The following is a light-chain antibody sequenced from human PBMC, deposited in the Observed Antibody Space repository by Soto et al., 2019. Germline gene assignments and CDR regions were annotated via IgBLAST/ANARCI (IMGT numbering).Light chain of an antibody. J-gene: IGLJ3*02. CDR2: DVT. Sequence: QSALTQPASVSGSPGQSITISCTGTSSDVGVYNYVSWYQQHPGKAPKLMIYDVTNRPSGVPYRFSGSKSGSTASLTISGLQAEDEADYYCCSHAGGSSWVFGGGTKLTVL. CDR1: SSDVGVYNY. V-gene: IGLV2-14*03. CDR3: CSHAGGSSWV.